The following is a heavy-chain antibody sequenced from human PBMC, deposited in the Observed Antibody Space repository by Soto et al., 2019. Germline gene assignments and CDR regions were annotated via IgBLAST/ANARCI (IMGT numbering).Heavy chain of an antibody. CDR3: ASDVRTTVISADFDY. J-gene: IGHJ4*02. Sequence: GGSLRLSCAASGFTFSSHSMNWVRQAPGKGLEWVSYISSISSTIYYADSVRGRFTISRDNAKNSLYLQMNSLRAEDTAVYYCASDVRTTVISADFDYWGQGALVTVSS. V-gene: IGHV3-48*01. D-gene: IGHD4-17*01. CDR2: ISSISSTI. CDR1: GFTFSSHS.